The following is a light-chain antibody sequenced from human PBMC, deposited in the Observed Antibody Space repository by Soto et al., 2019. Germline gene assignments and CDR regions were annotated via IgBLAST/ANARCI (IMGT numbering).Light chain of an antibody. J-gene: IGLJ1*01. Sequence: SSELTQPPSVSVAPGKTARITCGGNNIGSKSVHWYQQKPGQAPVLVIYYNSDRPSGIPERFSGSNSGNTATLTISRVEAGDEADYYCQVWDSSSDHVFGTGTKVTVL. CDR3: QVWDSSSDHV. CDR2: YNS. V-gene: IGLV3-21*04. CDR1: NIGSKS.